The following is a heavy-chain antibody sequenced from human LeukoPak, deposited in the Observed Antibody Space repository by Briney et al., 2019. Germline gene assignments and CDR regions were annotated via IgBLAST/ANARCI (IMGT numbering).Heavy chain of an antibody. Sequence: SGPTLVKPTQTLTLTRTFSGFSLSTSGVGVGWIRQPPGKALEWLALIYWNDDKRYSPSLKSRLTITKDTSENQVVLTMTNMDPVDTATYYCAHGKTYYDILTGYYKGGDFDYWGQGTLVTVSS. CDR2: IYWNDDK. J-gene: IGHJ4*02. CDR1: GFSLSTSGVG. V-gene: IGHV2-5*01. CDR3: AHGKTYYDILTGYYKGGDFDY. D-gene: IGHD3-9*01.